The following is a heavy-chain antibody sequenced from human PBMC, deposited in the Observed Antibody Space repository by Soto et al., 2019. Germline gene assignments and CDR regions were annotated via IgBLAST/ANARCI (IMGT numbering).Heavy chain of an antibody. CDR2: IYYSGST. CDR3: AGVIAAAGPFRFDY. J-gene: IGHJ4*02. Sequence: SETLSLTCTVSGGSVSSGSYYWSWIRQPPGKGLEWIGYIYYSGSTNYNPSLKSRVTISVDTSKNQFSLKLSSVTAADTAVYYCAGVIAAAGPFRFDYWGQGTPVTVSS. CDR1: GGSVSSGSYY. V-gene: IGHV4-61*01. D-gene: IGHD6-13*01.